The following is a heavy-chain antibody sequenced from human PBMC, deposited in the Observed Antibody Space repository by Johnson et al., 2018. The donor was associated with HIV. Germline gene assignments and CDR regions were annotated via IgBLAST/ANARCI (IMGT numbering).Heavy chain of an antibody. Sequence: QVQLVESGGGLVQPGGSLRLSCAASGFTVSSYAIHWVRQAPGKGLQWVAVISYDGSNQYFADSVKGRFTISRDKSKNTVYLQMNSLRAEDMAVYYCARASLGAAPGILSAFDIWGQGTVVTVSS. CDR2: ISYDGSNQ. J-gene: IGHJ3*02. D-gene: IGHD6-13*01. CDR1: GFTVSSYA. V-gene: IGHV3-30-3*01. CDR3: ARASLGAAPGILSAFDI.